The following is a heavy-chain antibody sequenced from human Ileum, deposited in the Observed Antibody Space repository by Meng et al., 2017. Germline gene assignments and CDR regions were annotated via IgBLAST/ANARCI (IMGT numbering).Heavy chain of an antibody. Sequence: SVKVSCKADGYTFNNYPINWVRQAPGQGLEWMGAITPTFGTSNYAQTFQGRVTFIADKSTNTAYMELSSLKSEDAAVYYCAREGSYCGGDCYYLDFWGQGTLVTVSS. V-gene: IGHV1-69*06. CDR1: GYTFNNYP. CDR3: AREGSYCGGDCYYLDF. D-gene: IGHD2-21*02. J-gene: IGHJ4*02. CDR2: ITPTFGTS.